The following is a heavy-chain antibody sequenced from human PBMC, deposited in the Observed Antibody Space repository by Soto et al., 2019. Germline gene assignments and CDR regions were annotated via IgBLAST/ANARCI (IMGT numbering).Heavy chain of an antibody. V-gene: IGHV4-34*01. CDR1: GGSFSGYQ. J-gene: IGHJ6*03. Sequence: QVQLQQWGAGLLKPSETLSLTCAVYGGSFSGYQWSWVRQTPGKGLEWIGEIKDSGNINYNPSLKRRLTILLDTPKTHISLKLSSVTAADTAVYFCARGLILWFGELSRRGGYYYYMDVWGKGTTVTVSS. D-gene: IGHD3-10*01. CDR3: ARGLILWFGELSRRGGYYYYMDV. CDR2: IKDSGNI.